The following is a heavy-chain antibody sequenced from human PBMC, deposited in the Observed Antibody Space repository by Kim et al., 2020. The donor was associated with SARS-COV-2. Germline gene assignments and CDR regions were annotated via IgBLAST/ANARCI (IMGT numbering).Heavy chain of an antibody. CDR3: ARVTRVSHSAMVFDP. J-gene: IGHJ5*02. V-gene: IGHV4-59*01. Sequence: SETLSLTCTVSGGSISSYYWSWIRQPPGKGLEWIGYIYYSGSTNYNPSLKSRVTISVDTSKNQFSLKLSSVTAADTAVYYCARVTRVSHSAMVFDPWGQGTLVTVSS. D-gene: IGHD5-18*01. CDR1: GGSISSYY. CDR2: IYYSGST.